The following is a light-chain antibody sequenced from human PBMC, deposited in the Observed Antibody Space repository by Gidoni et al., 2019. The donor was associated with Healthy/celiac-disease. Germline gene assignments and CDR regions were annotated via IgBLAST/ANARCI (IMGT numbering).Light chain of an antibody. Sequence: DIHMTQSPSSLSASVGYRVTITCLASQSIISYLHWYKQKPVKAPKLLIYAASSLQSVVPSRFSGSGSGTDYTITISSLQHEDFVTYYCQQSYSRTPVTFGGGTKVEIK. J-gene: IGKJ4*02. CDR3: QQSYSRTPVT. CDR1: QSIISY. CDR2: AAS. V-gene: IGKV1-39*01.